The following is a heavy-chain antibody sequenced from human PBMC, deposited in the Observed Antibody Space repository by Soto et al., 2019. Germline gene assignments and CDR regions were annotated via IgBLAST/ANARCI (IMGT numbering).Heavy chain of an antibody. CDR2: ISSNGEST. V-gene: IGHV3-23*01. J-gene: IGHJ4*02. D-gene: IGHD6-19*01. Sequence: GKGLEWDSIISSNGESTYHTGATYYADSVRGRFTISRDNSKNTLYLQMNSLRAEDTAVYYCARDPAGYSSGWLHYRGQGTLVTVSS. CDR3: ARDPAGYSSGWLHY.